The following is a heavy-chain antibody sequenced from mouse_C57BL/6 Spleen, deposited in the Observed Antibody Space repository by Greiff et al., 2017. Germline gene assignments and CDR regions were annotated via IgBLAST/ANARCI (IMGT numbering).Heavy chain of an antibody. Sequence: VQLQQSGPELVKPGASVKISCKASGYAFSSSWMNWVKQRPGKGLEWIGRIYPGNGGTNYNGKFKGKATLTADKSSSTAYMQLSSLTSEDSAVYFCARGDTTVYFDDWGQGTTLTVSS. J-gene: IGHJ2*01. D-gene: IGHD1-1*01. CDR2: IYPGNGGT. CDR3: ARGDTTVYFDD. CDR1: GYAFSSSW. V-gene: IGHV1-82*01.